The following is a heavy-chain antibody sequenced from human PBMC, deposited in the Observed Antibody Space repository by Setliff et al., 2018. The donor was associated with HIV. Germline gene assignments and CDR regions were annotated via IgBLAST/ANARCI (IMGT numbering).Heavy chain of an antibody. J-gene: IGHJ4*02. D-gene: IGHD3-22*01. V-gene: IGHV4-59*01. CDR1: DGSISTYY. CDR3: ARGDYDSGGYYFDK. CDR2: IYYSGIT. Sequence: KTSETLSLTCAVSDGSISTYYWSWIRQPPGRGLEWIGYIYYSGITNYSPSLKSRVTLLVDTSKNQFSLRLSSVTAADTAVYFCARGDYDSGGYYFDKWGQGALVTVSS.